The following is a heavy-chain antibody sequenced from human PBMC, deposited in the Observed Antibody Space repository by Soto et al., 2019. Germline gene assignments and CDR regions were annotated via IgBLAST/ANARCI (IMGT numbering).Heavy chain of an antibody. J-gene: IGHJ4*02. CDR2: ISYDGSNK. CDR3: AKDLRGSGSPGY. Sequence: QVQLVESGGGVVQPGRSLRLSCAASGFTFSSYGMHWVRQAPGKGLEWVAVISYDGSNKYYADSVKGRFTISRDNSKNTLYLQMNSLRAEDTAVYYCAKDLRGSGSPGYWGQGTLVTVS. V-gene: IGHV3-30*18. D-gene: IGHD1-26*01. CDR1: GFTFSSYG.